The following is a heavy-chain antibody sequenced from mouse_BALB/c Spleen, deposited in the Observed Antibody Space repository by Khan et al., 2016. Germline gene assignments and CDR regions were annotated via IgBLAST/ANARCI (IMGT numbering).Heavy chain of an antibody. Sequence: QVQLQQSGAELAKPGASVKMSCKASGHTLTNYWTHWLKQRPGQGREWIGYINPSAGYTDCNQKLKDKATLPADKSSSPVYLQLNSQTSEDSSGNFWARNEWRHVVDYWGQGTALTVSA. J-gene: IGHJ2*01. V-gene: IGHV1-7*01. D-gene: IGHD1-3*01. CDR1: GHTLTNYW. CDR3: ARNEWRHVVDY. CDR2: INPSAGYT.